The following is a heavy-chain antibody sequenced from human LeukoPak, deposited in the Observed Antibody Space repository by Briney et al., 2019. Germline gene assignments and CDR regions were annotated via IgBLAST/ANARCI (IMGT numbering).Heavy chain of an antibody. V-gene: IGHV3-66*01. CDR3: ARENYYDSSGFDI. Sequence: GGSLRLSCAASGFTVSSNYMSWVRQAPGKGLEWVSVIYSGGSTYYADSVKGRFTISRDNSKNTLYLQMNSLRAEDTAVYYCARENYYDSSGFDIWGQGTMATVSS. D-gene: IGHD3-22*01. J-gene: IGHJ3*02. CDR1: GFTVSSNY. CDR2: IYSGGST.